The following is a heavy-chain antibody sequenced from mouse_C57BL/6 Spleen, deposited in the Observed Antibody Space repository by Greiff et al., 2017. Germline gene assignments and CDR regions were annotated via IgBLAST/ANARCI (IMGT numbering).Heavy chain of an antibody. J-gene: IGHJ2*02. Sequence: QVQLQQSGAELVRPGASVTLSCKASGYTFTDYEMHWVKQTPVHSLEWIGAIDPETGGTAYNQKFKGKAILTADKSSSTAYMELRGLTSEDSAVYYCTRQDMGTYDYWGQGTSLTVSS. CDR1: GYTFTDYE. V-gene: IGHV1-15*01. CDR3: TRQDMGTYDY. CDR2: IDPETGGT. D-gene: IGHD5-1*01.